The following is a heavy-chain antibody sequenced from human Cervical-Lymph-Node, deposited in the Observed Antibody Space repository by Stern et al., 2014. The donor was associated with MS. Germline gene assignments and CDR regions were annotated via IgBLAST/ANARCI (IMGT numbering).Heavy chain of an antibody. V-gene: IGHV4-59*01. D-gene: IGHD4-23*01. J-gene: IGHJ4*02. Sequence: VQLVESGPGLVKPSETLSLTCTVSGASIRSYSWSWIRQTPGKGLEWIVYISYSGMSSQNPSLKSRVTISVDTSKNQFSLRLRSVTAVDTAVYYCAGGSTVGAPDFWGQGTLVTVSS. CDR1: GASIRSYS. CDR2: ISYSGMS. CDR3: AGGSTVGAPDF.